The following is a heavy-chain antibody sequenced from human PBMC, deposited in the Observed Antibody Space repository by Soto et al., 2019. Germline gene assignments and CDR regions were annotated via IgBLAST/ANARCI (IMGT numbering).Heavy chain of an antibody. Sequence: GGSLRLSCAASGFTFSNYGMHWVRQAPGKGLEWVAFISNDGSNNYYADSVRGRFTISRDNSKNTLYLQMNSLRAEDTAVYYCARDRYCSGGSCYYYGMDVWGQGTTVTVSS. CDR2: ISNDGSNN. CDR1: GFTFSNYG. CDR3: ARDRYCSGGSCYYYGMDV. V-gene: IGHV3-30*03. J-gene: IGHJ6*02. D-gene: IGHD2-15*01.